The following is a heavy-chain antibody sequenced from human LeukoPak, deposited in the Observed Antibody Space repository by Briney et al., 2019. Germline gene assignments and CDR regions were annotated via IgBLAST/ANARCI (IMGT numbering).Heavy chain of an antibody. D-gene: IGHD2-15*01. J-gene: IGHJ4*02. CDR2: ITKSGSTI. CDR1: GFTFSTYE. Sequence: GGSLRLSCAASGFTFSTYEMNWVRQAPGKGLEWVSYITKSGSTIYYADSVKGRFTITRDNAKKSLYLQMNSLRVEDTAVYYCARDLSGGKYYALGFDYWGQGTLVTVSS. CDR3: ARDLSGGKYYALGFDY. V-gene: IGHV3-48*03.